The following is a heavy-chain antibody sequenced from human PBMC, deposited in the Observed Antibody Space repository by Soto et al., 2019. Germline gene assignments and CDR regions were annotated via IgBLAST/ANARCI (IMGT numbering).Heavy chain of an antibody. V-gene: IGHV6-1*01. D-gene: IGHD3-10*01. Sequence: PSQTLSLTCVISGDSVSSNSAGWNWIRQSPSRGLEWLGRTYYKSKWNNDYALSVKSRITINPDTSKKKFSLHLYSVTPEDTAVYYCTGITWFRGMDVWGQGTPVTVSS. CDR1: GDSVSSNSAG. CDR3: TGITWFRGMDV. CDR2: TYYKSKWNN. J-gene: IGHJ6*02.